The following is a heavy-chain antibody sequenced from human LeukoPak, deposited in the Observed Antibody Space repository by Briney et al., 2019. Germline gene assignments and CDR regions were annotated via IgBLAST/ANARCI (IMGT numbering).Heavy chain of an antibody. CDR1: GGSISSGSYY. CDR3: ARDSYGSGSYSYYYYYYMDV. J-gene: IGHJ6*03. CDR2: IYTSGST. D-gene: IGHD3-10*01. V-gene: IGHV4-61*02. Sequence: SETLSLTCTVSGGSISSGSYYWSWIRQPAGKGLEWIGRIYTSGSTNYNPSLKSRVTISVDTSKNQFSLKLSSVTAADTAVYYCARDSYGSGSYSYYYYYYMDVWGKGTTVTISS.